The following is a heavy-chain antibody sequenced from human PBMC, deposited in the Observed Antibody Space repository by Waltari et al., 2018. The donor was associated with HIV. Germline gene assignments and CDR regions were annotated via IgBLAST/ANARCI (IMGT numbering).Heavy chain of an antibody. D-gene: IGHD3-22*01. Sequence: EVQLVESGGGLVQPGGSRKLSCAASGFTFSGSAMHWVRQASGKGLEWVGRSRSKANTYATAYAASVKGRFTISRDDSKNTAYLLMNSLKTEDTAVYYCHYFDTSASAAFDYWGQGTLVTVSS. CDR1: GFTFSGSA. CDR2: SRSKANTYAT. J-gene: IGHJ4*02. CDR3: HYFDTSASAAFDY. V-gene: IGHV3-73*01.